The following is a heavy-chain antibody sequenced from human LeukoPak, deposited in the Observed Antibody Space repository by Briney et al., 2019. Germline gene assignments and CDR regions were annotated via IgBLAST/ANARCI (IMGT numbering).Heavy chain of an antibody. Sequence: SETLSLTCTVSGGSISSYYWSWIRQPPEKGLEWIGDVYHSGGTNYNPSLKSRVTISVDTSKNQFSLRLTSVTAADTAVYYCARVTPSFAHNWFDPWGQGTLVTVSS. CDR1: GGSISSYY. CDR3: ARVTPSFAHNWFDP. CDR2: VYHSGGT. V-gene: IGHV4-59*12. J-gene: IGHJ5*02. D-gene: IGHD3-10*01.